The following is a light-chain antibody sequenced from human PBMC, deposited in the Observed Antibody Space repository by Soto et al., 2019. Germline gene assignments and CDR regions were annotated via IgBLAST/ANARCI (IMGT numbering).Light chain of an antibody. Sequence: EIVLTQSPATLSLSPGERATLSCRASQSISSHLAWYQQKPGQAPRLLMYDVSNRATDIPARFSGSGSGTDFTLTISSLEPEDFAVYYCQQRSSWPLTFGGGTKVEIK. CDR2: DVS. CDR1: QSISSH. V-gene: IGKV3-11*01. J-gene: IGKJ4*01. CDR3: QQRSSWPLT.